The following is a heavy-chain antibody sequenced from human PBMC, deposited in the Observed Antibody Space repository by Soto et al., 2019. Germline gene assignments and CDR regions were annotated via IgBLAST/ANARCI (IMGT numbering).Heavy chain of an antibody. Sequence: GGSLSLSCAASGFTFSTYGMHWVRQAPGKGLEWVAAMSYDGTKQYYVDSVKGRFTISRDNSRNTLFLQLNSLRDEDTAVYYCAKEYGSTWIDHWGQGTPVTV. J-gene: IGHJ4*02. V-gene: IGHV3-30*18. D-gene: IGHD6-13*01. CDR1: GFTFSTYG. CDR3: AKEYGSTWIDH. CDR2: MSYDGTKQ.